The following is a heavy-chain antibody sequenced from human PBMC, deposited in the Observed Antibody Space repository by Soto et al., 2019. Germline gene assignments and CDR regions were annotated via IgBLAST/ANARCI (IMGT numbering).Heavy chain of an antibody. D-gene: IGHD3-3*01. J-gene: IGHJ4*02. CDR3: AKAPPADFWSGYWRYFDY. CDR2: ISYDGSNK. CDR1: GFTFSSYG. Sequence: GGSLRLSCAASGFTFSSYGMHWVRQAPGKGLEWVAVISYDGSNKYYADSVKGRFTISRDNSKNTLYLQMNSLRAEDTAVYYCAKAPPADFWSGYWRYFDYWGQGTLVTVS. V-gene: IGHV3-30*18.